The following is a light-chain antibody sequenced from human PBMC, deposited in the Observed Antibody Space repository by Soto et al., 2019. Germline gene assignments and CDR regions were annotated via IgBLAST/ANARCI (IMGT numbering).Light chain of an antibody. J-gene: IGKJ5*01. CDR2: DAS. V-gene: IGKV3D-20*02. CDR3: QQRSNWPPIT. Sequence: EIVFTHSPCTLSLSPGERSTLSFRAIQSFSSSYLAWYQQKPGQAPRLLIYDASNRATGIPARFSGSGSGTDFTLTISSLEPEDFAVYYCQQRSNWPPITFGQGTRLEIK. CDR1: QSFSSSY.